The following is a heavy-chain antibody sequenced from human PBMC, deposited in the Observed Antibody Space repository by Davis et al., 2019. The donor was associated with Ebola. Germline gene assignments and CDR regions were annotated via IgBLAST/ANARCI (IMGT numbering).Heavy chain of an antibody. J-gene: IGHJ4*02. CDR2: ISSSSTYI. CDR3: ARSLVATIPDY. D-gene: IGHD5-12*01. CDR1: GFTSDDYG. Sequence: PGGSLRLSCAASGFTSDDYGMTWVRQAPGKGLEWVSSISSSSTYIYYADSVKGRFTISRDNAQNSLYLQMNSLRAEDTAVYYCARSLVATIPDYWGQGTLVTVSS. V-gene: IGHV3-21*01.